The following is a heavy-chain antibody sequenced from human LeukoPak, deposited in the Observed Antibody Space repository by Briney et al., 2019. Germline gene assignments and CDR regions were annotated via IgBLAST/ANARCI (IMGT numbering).Heavy chain of an antibody. CDR1: GFTFSSYW. Sequence: TGGSLRLSCAASGFTFSSYWMSWVRQAPGKGLEWVANIKQDGSEKYYVDSVKGRFTISRDNAKNSLYLQMNSLRAEDTAVYYCARGSYYDSSGYPWGYWGQGTLVTVSS. V-gene: IGHV3-7*01. CDR2: IKQDGSEK. D-gene: IGHD3-22*01. J-gene: IGHJ4*02. CDR3: ARGSYYDSSGYPWGY.